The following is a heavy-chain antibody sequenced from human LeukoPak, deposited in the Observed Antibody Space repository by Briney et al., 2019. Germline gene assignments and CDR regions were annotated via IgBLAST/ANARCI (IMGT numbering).Heavy chain of an antibody. CDR3: ARARYFDPDIDY. CDR2: ISYDGSNE. Sequence: PGRSLRLSCAASGFTFSTYGMHWVRQAPGKGLEWVAVISYDGSNEYYADSVKGRFTISRDNSKNSLYLQMNSLRAEDTAVYYCARARYFDPDIDYWGQGTLVTVSS. J-gene: IGHJ4*02. V-gene: IGHV3-30*03. D-gene: IGHD3-9*01. CDR1: GFTFSTYG.